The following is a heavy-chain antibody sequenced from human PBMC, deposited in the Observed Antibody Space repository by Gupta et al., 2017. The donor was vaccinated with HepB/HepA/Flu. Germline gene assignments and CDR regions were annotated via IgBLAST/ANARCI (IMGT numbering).Heavy chain of an antibody. Sequence: WTIYGDSISSGGYYWNWIRQHPGKGLEWIGYIYYSGSTYYNPSLKSRLTISVDTSKNQFSLKLSSVTAADTAVYYFARGAAAAQGYFDYWGQGTLVTVSS. CDR2: IYYSGST. CDR3: ARGAAAAQGYFDY. J-gene: IGHJ4*02. D-gene: IGHD6-13*01. CDR1: GDSISSGGYY. V-gene: IGHV4-31*02.